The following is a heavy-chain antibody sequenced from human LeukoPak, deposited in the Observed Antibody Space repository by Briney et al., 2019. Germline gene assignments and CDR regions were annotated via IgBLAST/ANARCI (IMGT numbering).Heavy chain of an antibody. CDR2: ISSSSSYI. J-gene: IGHJ4*02. V-gene: IGHV3-21*01. CDR3: ARARDYEKVFDY. D-gene: IGHD4-17*01. Sequence: GGSLRLSCAASGLTFSSYSMTWVRQAPGKGLEWVSSISSSSSYIYYADSVKGRFTISRDNAKNSLYLQMNSLRAEDTAVYYCARARDYEKVFDYWGQGTLVTVSS. CDR1: GLTFSSYS.